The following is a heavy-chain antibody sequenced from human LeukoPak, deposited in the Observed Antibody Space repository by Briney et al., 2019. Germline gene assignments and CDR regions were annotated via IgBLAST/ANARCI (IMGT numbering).Heavy chain of an antibody. CDR1: GGTFSSYA. Sequence: ASVKVSCKASGGTFSSYAISWVRQAPGQGLEWMGGIIPIFGTANYAQKFQGRVTMTEDTSTDTAYMELSSLRSEDTAVYYCATARIAVAGGFDYWGQGTLVTVSS. CDR2: IIPIFGTA. D-gene: IGHD6-19*01. V-gene: IGHV1-69*06. CDR3: ATARIAVAGGFDY. J-gene: IGHJ4*02.